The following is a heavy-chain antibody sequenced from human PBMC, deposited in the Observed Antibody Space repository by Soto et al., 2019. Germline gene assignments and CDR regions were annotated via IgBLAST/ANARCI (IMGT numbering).Heavy chain of an antibody. V-gene: IGHV4-31*03. J-gene: IGHJ4*02. Sequence: SETLSLTCTVSGGSISSGGYYWSWIRQHPGKGLEWIGYIYYSGSTYYNPSLKSRVTISVDTSKNQFSLKLSSVTAADTAVYYCARAYGSGSYYAAGYYFDYWGQGTLVTVSS. CDR2: IYYSGST. CDR1: GGSISSGGYY. CDR3: ARAYGSGSYYAAGYYFDY. D-gene: IGHD3-10*01.